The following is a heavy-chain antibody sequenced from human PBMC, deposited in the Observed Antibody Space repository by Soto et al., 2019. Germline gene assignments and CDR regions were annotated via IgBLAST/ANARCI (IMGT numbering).Heavy chain of an antibody. V-gene: IGHV4-34*01. D-gene: IGHD6-13*01. J-gene: IGHJ4*02. Sequence: QVQLQQWGAGLLKPSETLSLTCAVYGGSFSGYYWSWIRQPPGKGLEWIGEINHSGSTNYNPSLKSRVTISVDTSKNQFSLKLSSVTAADTAVYYCARGISSSWYWLGVFDYWGQGTLVTVSS. CDR2: INHSGST. CDR1: GGSFSGYY. CDR3: ARGISSSWYWLGVFDY.